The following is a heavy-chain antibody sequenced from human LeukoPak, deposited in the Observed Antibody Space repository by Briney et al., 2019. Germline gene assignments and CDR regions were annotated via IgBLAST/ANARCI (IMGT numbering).Heavy chain of an antibody. CDR2: ISVDGNSQ. D-gene: IGHD6-19*01. J-gene: IGHJ3*02. CDR1: GFTFSSSV. Sequence: GGSLRLSCAASGFTFSSSVMHWLRQAPGKGLEWVAGISVDGNSQHYAESVKGRFTISRDTSTNSLYVQMDSLQPEDTALYYCAREWYSSGRCGVFEMRGLGTMVTVSS. V-gene: IGHV3-30*04. CDR3: AREWYSSGRCGVFEM.